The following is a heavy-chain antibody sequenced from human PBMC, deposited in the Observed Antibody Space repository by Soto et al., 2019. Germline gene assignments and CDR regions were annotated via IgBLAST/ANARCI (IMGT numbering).Heavy chain of an antibody. V-gene: IGHV3-23*01. CDR1: GFTFSSYA. J-gene: IGHJ6*02. CDR3: AKPSRAQPRFYYYYYGMDV. CDR2: ISGSGGST. D-gene: IGHD2-2*01. Sequence: PGGSLRLSCAASGFTFSSYAMSWVRQAPGKGLEWVSAISGSGGSTYYADSVKGRFTISRDNSKNTLYLQMNSLRAEDTAVYYCAKPSRAQPRFYYYYYGMDVWGQGTTVTVSS.